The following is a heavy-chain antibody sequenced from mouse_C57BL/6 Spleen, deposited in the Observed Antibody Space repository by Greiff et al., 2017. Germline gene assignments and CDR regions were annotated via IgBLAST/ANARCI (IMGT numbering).Heavy chain of an antibody. J-gene: IGHJ1*03. Sequence: EVQLHQSGPELVKPGDSVKISCKASGYSFTGYFMNWVMQSHGKSLEWIGRINPYNGDTFYNQKFKGKATLTVDKSSSTAHMELRSLTSEDSAVYYCARSGTVGAKSYWYFDVWGTGTTVTVSS. CDR3: ARSGTVGAKSYWYFDV. CDR2: INPYNGDT. V-gene: IGHV1-20*01. CDR1: GYSFTGYF. D-gene: IGHD1-1*01.